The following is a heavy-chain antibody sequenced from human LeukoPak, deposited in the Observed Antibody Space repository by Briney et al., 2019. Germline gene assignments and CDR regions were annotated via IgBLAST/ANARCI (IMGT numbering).Heavy chain of an antibody. V-gene: IGHV3-23*01. CDR3: AIQGAYTTPDHSDY. CDR2: ISGTGGNT. J-gene: IGHJ4*02. CDR1: GFTFSNYA. Sequence: GGSLRLSCAASGFTFSNYAMSWVRQAPGKGLEWVSTISGTGGNTYYADSVKGRFTISKNISQSTLYLQMNSLRADDTAVYYCAIQGAYTTPDHSDYWGQGTLVTVSS. D-gene: IGHD2-2*02.